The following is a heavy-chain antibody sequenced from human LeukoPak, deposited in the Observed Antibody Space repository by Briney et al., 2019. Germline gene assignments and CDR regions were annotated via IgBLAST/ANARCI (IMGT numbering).Heavy chain of an antibody. CDR2: IYHSGST. Sequence: SETLSLTCTVSGGSISSSSYYWGWIRQPPGKGLEWIGEIYHSGSTNYNPSLKSRVTISVDTSKNQFSLKLSSVTSAHTAVYYCARHKDYYYSYMDVWGKGTTVTISS. V-gene: IGHV4-39*01. CDR1: GGSISSSSYY. J-gene: IGHJ6*03. CDR3: ARHKDYYYSYMDV.